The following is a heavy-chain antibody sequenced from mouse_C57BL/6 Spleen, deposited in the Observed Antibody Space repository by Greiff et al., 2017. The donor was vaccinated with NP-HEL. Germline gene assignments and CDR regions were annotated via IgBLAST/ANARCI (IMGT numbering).Heavy chain of an antibody. CDR2: ISSGSSTI. D-gene: IGHD2-4*01. CDR1: GFTFSDYG. J-gene: IGHJ4*01. Sequence: EVQGVESGGGLVKPGGSLKLSCAASGFTFSDYGMHWVRQAPEKGLEWVAYISSGSSTIYYADTVKGRFTISRDNAKNTLFLQMTSLRSEDTAMYYCARRASTMIRDYYAMDYWGQGTSVTVSS. CDR3: ARRASTMIRDYYAMDY. V-gene: IGHV5-17*01.